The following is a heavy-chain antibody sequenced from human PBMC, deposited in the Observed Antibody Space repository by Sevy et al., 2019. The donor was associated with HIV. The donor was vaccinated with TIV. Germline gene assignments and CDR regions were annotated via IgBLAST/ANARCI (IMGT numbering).Heavy chain of an antibody. D-gene: IGHD6-25*01. CDR3: ATPPTPRGGSFDY. CDR1: GYTLSEFS. V-gene: IGHV1-24*01. Sequence: ASVKVSCKVSGYTLSEFSMHWVRHAPGKGLEWMGGFDPEDGETIYTQKFQGRASMTEDTSTDTAYMELSSLISEDTAVYYCATPPTPRGGSFDYWGQGTLVTVSS. J-gene: IGHJ4*02. CDR2: FDPEDGET.